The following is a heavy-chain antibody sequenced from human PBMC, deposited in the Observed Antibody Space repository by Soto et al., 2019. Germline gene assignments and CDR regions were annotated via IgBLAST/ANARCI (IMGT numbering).Heavy chain of an antibody. V-gene: IGHV3-15*01. J-gene: IGHJ4*02. CDR3: TTIGYCSSTSCSRGPRGFDY. D-gene: IGHD2-2*01. CDR1: GVTFRIAG. Sequence: PWWSLEIASASCGVTFRIAGMAWVRQDQGKGLEWVGRIKSKTDGGTTDYAAPVKGRFTISRDDSKNTLYLQMNSLKTEDTAVYYCTTIGYCSSTSCSRGPRGFDYWGQGTLVTGYS. CDR2: IKSKTDGGTT.